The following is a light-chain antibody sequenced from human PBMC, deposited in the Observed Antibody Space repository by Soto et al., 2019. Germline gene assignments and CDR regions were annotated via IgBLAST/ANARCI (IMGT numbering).Light chain of an antibody. CDR1: SSDVGGYNY. V-gene: IGLV2-14*01. J-gene: IGLJ3*02. CDR3: SSYTRSSTRV. CDR2: EVT. Sequence: QSALTQPASVSGSPGQSITISCTGTSSDVGGYNYVSWYQQHPGKAPKLMIYEVTNRPSGVSNRFSGSKSGNTASLTISGLQAEDVAAYYCSSYTRSSTRVFGGGTKLTVL.